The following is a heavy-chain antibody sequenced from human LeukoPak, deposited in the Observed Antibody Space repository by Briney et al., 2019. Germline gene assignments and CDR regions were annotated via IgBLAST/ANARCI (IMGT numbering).Heavy chain of an antibody. J-gene: IGHJ5*02. D-gene: IGHD3-10*01. CDR3: ARHVYGSGSSDWFDP. CDR1: GGSFSGYY. CDR2: INHSGST. V-gene: IGHV4-34*01. Sequence: PSETLSLTCAVYGGSFSGYYWSWIRQPPGKGLEWIGEINHSGSTNYNPSLKSRVTISVDTSKNQFSLKLSSVTAADTAVYYCARHVYGSGSSDWFDPWGQGTLVTVSS.